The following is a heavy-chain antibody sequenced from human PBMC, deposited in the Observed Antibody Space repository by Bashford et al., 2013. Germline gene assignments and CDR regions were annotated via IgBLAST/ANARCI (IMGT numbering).Heavy chain of an antibody. Sequence: SVKVSCKASGGTFSSYAISWVRQAPGQGLEWMGGIIPXFGTANYAQKFQGRVTITADKSTSTAYMELSSLRSEDTAVYYCARERQSRSSYYYGMDVWGQGTTVTVSS. CDR3: ARERQSRSSYYYGMDV. J-gene: IGHJ6*02. D-gene: IGHD2-2*01. V-gene: IGHV1-69*06. CDR1: GGTFSSYA. CDR2: IIPXFGTA.